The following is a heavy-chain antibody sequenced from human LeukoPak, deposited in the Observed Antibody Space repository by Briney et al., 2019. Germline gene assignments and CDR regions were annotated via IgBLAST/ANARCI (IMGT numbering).Heavy chain of an antibody. CDR1: GSTFSSYG. CDR3: AKGGHYYDSSGYYGH. CDR2: ISYDGSNK. D-gene: IGHD3-22*01. V-gene: IGHV3-30*18. Sequence: GGSLRLSCAASGSTFSSYGMHWVRQAPGKGLEWVAVISYDGSNKYYADSVKGRFTISRDNSKNTLYLQMNSLRAEDTAVYYCAKGGHYYDSSGYYGHWGQGTLVTVSS. J-gene: IGHJ4*02.